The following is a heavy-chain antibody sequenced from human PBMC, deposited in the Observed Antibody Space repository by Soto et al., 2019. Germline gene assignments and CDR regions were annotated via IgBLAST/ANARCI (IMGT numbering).Heavy chain of an antibody. CDR2: INPNSGGT. V-gene: IGHV1-2*02. D-gene: IGHD3-22*01. J-gene: IGHJ2*01. CDR3: ARNYYDSSGYYYDWYFDL. Sequence: ASVKVSCKASGYTFTGYYMHWVRQAPGQGLEWMGWINPNSGGTNYAQKFQGRVTMTRDTSISTAYMELSRLRSDDTAVYYCARNYYDSSGYYYDWYFDLWGRGTLVTVSS. CDR1: GYTFTGYY.